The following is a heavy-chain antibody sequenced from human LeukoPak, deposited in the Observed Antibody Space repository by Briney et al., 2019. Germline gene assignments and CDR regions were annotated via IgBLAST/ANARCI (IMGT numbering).Heavy chain of an antibody. CDR2: IYYSGST. CDR1: GGSISTYY. V-gene: IGHV4-59*01. D-gene: IGHD2-15*01. J-gene: IGHJ3*02. Sequence: KTSETLSLTCTVSGGSISTYYWSWIRQPPGKGLEWIGYIYYSGSTNYNPSRKSRVTISVDTSKNQFSLKLTSVTAADTAVYYCARARVYCSGGSCYLDAFDIWGQGTMVTVSS. CDR3: ARARVYCSGGSCYLDAFDI.